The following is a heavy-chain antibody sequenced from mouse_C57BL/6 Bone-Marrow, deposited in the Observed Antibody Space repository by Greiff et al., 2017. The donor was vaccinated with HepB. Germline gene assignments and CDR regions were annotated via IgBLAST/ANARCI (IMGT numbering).Heavy chain of an antibody. D-gene: IGHD1-1*01. Sequence: VHLVESGPGLVAPSQRLSITCTVSGFSLTSYGVSWVRQPPGKGLEWLGVIWGDGSTNYHSALISRLGISKDNSKSQVFLKLNSLQTDDTATYYYSIITTVVGYAMDYWGQGTSVTVSS. J-gene: IGHJ4*01. CDR2: IWGDGST. V-gene: IGHV2-3*01. CDR1: GFSLTSYG. CDR3: SIITTVVGYAMDY.